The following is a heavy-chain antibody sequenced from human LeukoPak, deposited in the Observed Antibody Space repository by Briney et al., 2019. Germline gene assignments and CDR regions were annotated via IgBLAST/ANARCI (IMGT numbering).Heavy chain of an antibody. D-gene: IGHD3-10*01. CDR1: GFTFSSSW. CDR3: ARDYYTSGSH. CDR2: INQAGRDK. V-gene: IGHV3-7*01. J-gene: IGHJ4*02. Sequence: GGSLRLSCAASGFTFSSSWMAWVRQTPGKGLEWVANINQAGRDKNYVASVKGRFTISRDNGKNSLYLQMNSLRAEDTALYYCARDYYTSGSHWGQGTLVIVSS.